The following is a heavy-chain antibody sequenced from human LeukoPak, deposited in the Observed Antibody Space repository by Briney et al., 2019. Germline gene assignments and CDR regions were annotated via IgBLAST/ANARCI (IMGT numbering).Heavy chain of an antibody. CDR3: ARDTSLAGIAAESVV. CDR2: IYYSGST. V-gene: IGHV4-38-2*02. D-gene: IGHD6-13*01. J-gene: IGHJ4*02. CDR1: GYSISSGYY. Sequence: PSETLSLTCTVSGYSISSGYYWGWIRQPPGKGLEWIGYIYYSGSTNYNPSLKSRVTISVDTSKNQFSLKLSSATAADTAVYYCARDTSLAGIAAESVVWGQGTLVTVSS.